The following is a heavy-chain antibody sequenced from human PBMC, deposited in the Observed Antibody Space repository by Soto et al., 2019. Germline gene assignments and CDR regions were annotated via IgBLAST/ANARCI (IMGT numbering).Heavy chain of an antibody. D-gene: IGHD1-26*01. CDR1: GGSISSGDYY. Sequence: PSETLSLTCIVSGGSISSGDYYWSWIRQPPGKGLEWIGYIYYSGSTYYNPSLKSRVTISVDTSKNQFSLKLSSVTAADTAVYYCARSGDGYSGSYWNWFDPWGQGTLVTVSS. J-gene: IGHJ5*02. V-gene: IGHV4-30-4*01. CDR3: ARSGDGYSGSYWNWFDP. CDR2: IYYSGST.